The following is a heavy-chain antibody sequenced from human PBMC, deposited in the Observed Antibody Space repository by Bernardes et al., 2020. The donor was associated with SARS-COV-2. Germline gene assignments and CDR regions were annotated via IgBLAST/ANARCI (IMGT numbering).Heavy chain of an antibody. CDR2: TYYRSKWYN. D-gene: IGHD4-17*01. CDR1: GDSVSSDSAA. Sequence: LSLTCAISGDSVSSDSAAWNWLRQSPSRGLEWLGRTYYRSKWYNDYAVSVKSRITINPDTSKNQFSLQLNSVTPEDTAVYYCARGRTRLDIWGQGTMVTVSS. CDR3: ARGRTRLDI. V-gene: IGHV6-1*01. J-gene: IGHJ3*02.